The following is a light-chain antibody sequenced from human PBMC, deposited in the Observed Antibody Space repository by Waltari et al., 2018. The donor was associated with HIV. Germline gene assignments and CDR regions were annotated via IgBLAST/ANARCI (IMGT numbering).Light chain of an antibody. J-gene: IGKJ4*01. Sequence: DITLTQSPDPLPVSLRDRATTNRTSSQNILHISNNKNYLGWYQQKPGQPPKLLIYWASTRESGVPDRFSGSGSGKNFTHTSSSLQAEDVAIYYCQQYSSVPLTFGGGTKVEI. CDR1: QNILHISNNKNY. CDR3: QQYSSVPLT. V-gene: IGKV4-1*01. CDR2: WAS.